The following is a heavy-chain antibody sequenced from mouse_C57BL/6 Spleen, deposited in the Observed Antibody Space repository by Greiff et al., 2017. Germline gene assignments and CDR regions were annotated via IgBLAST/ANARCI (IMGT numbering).Heavy chain of an antibody. J-gene: IGHJ2*01. V-gene: IGHV1-82*01. CDR2: IYPGDGDT. CDR1: GYAFSSSW. D-gene: IGHD5-1*01. Sequence: QVQLKESGPELVKPGASVKISCKASGYAFSSSWMNWVKQRPGKGLEWIGRIYPGDGDTNYNGKFKGKATLTADKSSSTAYMQLSSLTSEYSAVYFCARGSTLDYWGQGTTLTVSS. CDR3: ARGSTLDY.